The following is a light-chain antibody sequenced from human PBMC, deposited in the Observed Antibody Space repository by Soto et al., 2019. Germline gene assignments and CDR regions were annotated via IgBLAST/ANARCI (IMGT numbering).Light chain of an antibody. CDR2: SNN. Sequence: QSVLTQPPSASGTPGQRVTISCSGSSSNIGDNTVNWYQQLPGTAPKLLIHSNNERPSGVPDRFSGSKSGTSASLAIGGLQSEDEADYYCAAWDDSLNGVVFGGGTKVTV. V-gene: IGLV1-44*01. CDR1: SSNIGDNT. J-gene: IGLJ2*01. CDR3: AAWDDSLNGVV.